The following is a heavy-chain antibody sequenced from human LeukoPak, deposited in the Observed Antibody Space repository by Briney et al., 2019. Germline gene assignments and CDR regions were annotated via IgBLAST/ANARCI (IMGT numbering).Heavy chain of an antibody. V-gene: IGHV4-59*11. D-gene: IGHD2-21*02. CDR2: IYYSGST. CDR3: ARGITVVVTSFYY. Sequence: SETLSLTCTVSGGSISSHYWSWIRQPPGKGLEWIGYIYYSGSTNYNPSLKSRVTISVDTSKNQFSLKLSSVTAADTAVYYCARGITVVVTSFYYWGQGTLVTVSS. CDR1: GGSISSHY. J-gene: IGHJ4*02.